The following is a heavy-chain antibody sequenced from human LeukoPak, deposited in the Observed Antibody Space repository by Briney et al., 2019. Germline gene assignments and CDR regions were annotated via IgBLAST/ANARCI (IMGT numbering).Heavy chain of an antibody. V-gene: IGHV3-48*02. D-gene: IGHD6-13*01. CDR3: AKTRPLDSSSWSHGDY. Sequence: GGSLRLSCEPSGFSFSTYSMNWVRQAPGKGLEWISYISISSTTIYYADSVKGRFTISRDNSKNSLYLQMNNLRDDDTAVYYCAKTRPLDSSSWSHGDYWGQGTLVTVSS. J-gene: IGHJ4*02. CDR2: ISISSTTI. CDR1: GFSFSTYS.